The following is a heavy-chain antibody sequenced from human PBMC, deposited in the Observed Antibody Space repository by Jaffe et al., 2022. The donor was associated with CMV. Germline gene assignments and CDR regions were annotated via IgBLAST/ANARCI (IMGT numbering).Heavy chain of an antibody. J-gene: IGHJ5*02. V-gene: IGHV4-34*01. CDR1: GGSFSGYY. CDR2: INHSGST. CDR3: ARRQWLVGWFDP. Sequence: QVQLQQWGAGLLKPSETLSLTCAVYGGSFSGYYWSWIRQPPGKGLEWIGEINHSGSTNYNPSLKSRVTISVDTSKNQFSLKLSSVTAADTAVYYCARRQWLVGWFDPWGQGTLVTVSS. D-gene: IGHD6-19*01.